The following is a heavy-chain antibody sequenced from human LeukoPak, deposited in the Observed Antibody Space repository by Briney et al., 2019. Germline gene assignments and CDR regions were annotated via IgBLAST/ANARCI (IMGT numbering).Heavy chain of an antibody. J-gene: IGHJ3*01. CDR3: VVVVEPADSDGFDV. CDR1: GFTFDAYA. Sequence: GGSLRLSCEASGFTFDAYAMHWVRQAPGKGLVWVSLINADGSTTTYAESVKGRFTISRDNAKNTLSLQMNTLTIEDTAVYYCVVVVEPADSDGFDVWGQGTMITVSS. CDR2: INADGSTT. V-gene: IGHV3-74*01. D-gene: IGHD2-2*01.